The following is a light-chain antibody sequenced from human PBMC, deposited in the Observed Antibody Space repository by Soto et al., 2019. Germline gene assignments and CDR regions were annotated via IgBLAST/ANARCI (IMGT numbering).Light chain of an antibody. CDR3: SSYTYSSTLV. J-gene: IGLJ3*02. CDR1: SSDVGGYNY. Sequence: QSALTQPASVSGSPGQSITISCTGTSSDVGGYNYVSWYQQHPGKAPKLMIFGVSNRSSGVSNRFSGSKSGNTASLTISGLQAEDEADYYCSSYTYSSTLVFGGGTKVTVL. CDR2: GVS. V-gene: IGLV2-14*03.